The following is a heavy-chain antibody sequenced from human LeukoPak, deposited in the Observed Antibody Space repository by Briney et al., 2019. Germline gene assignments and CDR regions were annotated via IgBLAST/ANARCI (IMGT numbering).Heavy chain of an antibody. V-gene: IGHV3-21*06. Sequence: PGGSLRLSCAASGFTFSEYSLNWVRQAPGKGLEWVSSISSSSRYIYYADSVRGRFTISRDNTKNSLHLQMSHLRAEDTAVYYCARDSGDTGFYYYYYIDVWGKGTTVTVSS. CDR2: ISSSSRYI. J-gene: IGHJ6*03. CDR3: ARDSGDTGFYYYYYIDV. D-gene: IGHD2-21*02. CDR1: GFTFSEYS.